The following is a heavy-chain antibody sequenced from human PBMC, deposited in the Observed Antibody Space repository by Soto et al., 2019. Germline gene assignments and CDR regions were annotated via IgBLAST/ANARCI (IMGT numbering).Heavy chain of an antibody. CDR1: GSSISPFY. CDR3: TRVGGYYGDYPNFDY. CDR2: IYYTGST. D-gene: IGHD4-17*01. Sequence: QVQLQESGPGLVKPWETLSLTCTVSGSSISPFYWSWIRQPPGKGLEWIGYIYYTGSTKYNPSLKSRVTLSLGTSRNQLSLKLNSVTAADTAVYYCTRVGGYYGDYPNFDYWGPGTLVAVSS. V-gene: IGHV4-59*01. J-gene: IGHJ4*02.